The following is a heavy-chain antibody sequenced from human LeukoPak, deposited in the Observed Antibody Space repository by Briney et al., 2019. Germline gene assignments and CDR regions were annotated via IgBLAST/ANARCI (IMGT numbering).Heavy chain of an antibody. D-gene: IGHD3-10*01. J-gene: IGHJ3*01. CDR1: GFTFDDYA. Sequence: GGSLRLSCAASGFTFDDYAMHWVRQAPGKGLEWVSGISWNSVYVGYADSVKGRFSISRDNATNSVSLQMNSLRPEDAALYFCAKDQNLEKIGSHGAFDVWGVGTMVTVSS. CDR3: AKDQNLEKIGSHGAFDV. V-gene: IGHV3-9*01. CDR2: ISWNSVYV.